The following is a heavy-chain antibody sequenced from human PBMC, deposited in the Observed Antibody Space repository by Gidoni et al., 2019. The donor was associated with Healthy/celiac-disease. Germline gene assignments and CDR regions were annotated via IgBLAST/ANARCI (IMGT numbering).Heavy chain of an antibody. CDR3: ARGDSFAAPWGWFDP. V-gene: IGHV4-61*02. D-gene: IGHD7-27*01. CDR2: IYTSGCT. CDR1: GGSIRSGRYY. J-gene: IGHJ5*02. Sequence: QVQLQESGPGLVKPSQTLSPTCTVSGGSIRSGRYYWGWIRQPAGKGLEWIGRIYTSGCTNYNPSLKSRVTISVNTSKNQFSLKLSSVTAADTAVYYCARGDSFAAPWGWFDPWGPGNPGHRLL.